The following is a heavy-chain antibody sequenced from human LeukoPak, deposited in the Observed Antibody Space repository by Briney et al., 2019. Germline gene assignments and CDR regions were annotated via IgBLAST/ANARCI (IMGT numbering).Heavy chain of an antibody. V-gene: IGHV4-34*01. CDR1: GGSFSGYY. D-gene: IGHD2-15*01. Sequence: SETLSLTCAVYGGSFSGYYWSWIRQPPGKGLEWIGEINHSGSTNYNPSLKSRVTISVDTSKNQFSLKLSSVTAADTAVYYCARGRSIYCSGGSCYPWVGVITTLYFDYWGQGTLVTVSS. CDR3: ARGRSIYCSGGSCYPWVGVITTLYFDY. J-gene: IGHJ4*02. CDR2: INHSGST.